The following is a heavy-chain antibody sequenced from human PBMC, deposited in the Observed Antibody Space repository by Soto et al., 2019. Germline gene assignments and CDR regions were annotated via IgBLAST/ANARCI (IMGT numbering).Heavy chain of an antibody. J-gene: IGHJ6*03. Sequence: SVKVSCKASGGTFSSYTISSVRQAPGQGLEWMGRIIPILGIANYAQKFQGRVTITADKSTSTAYMELSSLRSEDTAVYYCARVDSPYYMDVWGKGTTVTVSS. V-gene: IGHV1-69*02. CDR1: GGTFSSYT. D-gene: IGHD3-9*01. CDR3: ARVDSPYYMDV. CDR2: IIPILGIA.